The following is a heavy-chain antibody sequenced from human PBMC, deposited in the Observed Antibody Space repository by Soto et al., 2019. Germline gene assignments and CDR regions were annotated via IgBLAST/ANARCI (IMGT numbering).Heavy chain of an antibody. Sequence: GGSLRLSCAASGFTFSSYAMSWVRQAPGKGLEWVSAISGSGGSTYYEDSVKGRFTISKDNSKNTLYLQMNSLRAEDTAVYYCAKTLQLWPDFDYWGQGTLVTVSS. D-gene: IGHD5-18*01. V-gene: IGHV3-23*01. CDR1: GFTFSSYA. J-gene: IGHJ4*02. CDR2: ISGSGGST. CDR3: AKTLQLWPDFDY.